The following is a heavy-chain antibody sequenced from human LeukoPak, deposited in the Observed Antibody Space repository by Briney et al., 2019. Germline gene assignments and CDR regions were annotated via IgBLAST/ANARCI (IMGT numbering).Heavy chain of an antibody. J-gene: IGHJ4*02. CDR2: TYYGSKWYN. CDR1: GDSVSSNSAA. V-gene: IGHV6-1*01. D-gene: IGHD3-10*01. CDR3: ARVRLWFGDLSDFDY. Sequence: SQTLSLTCAISGDSVSSNSAAWNWIRQSPSRGLEWLGRTYYGSKWYNDYAVSVKSRITINPDTSKNQFSLHLNSVTPEDTAVYYCARVRLWFGDLSDFDYWGQGTLVTVSS.